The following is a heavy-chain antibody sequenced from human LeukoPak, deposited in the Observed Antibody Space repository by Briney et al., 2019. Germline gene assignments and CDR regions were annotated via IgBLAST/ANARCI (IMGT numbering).Heavy chain of an antibody. CDR1: GDSVRSYY. CDR3: VRDSRYGSGWFEDGLDF. V-gene: IGHV4-59*02. Sequence: SEILSLTCTVSGDSVRSYYWSWIRQPPGQGLEWLGHINDRGSTNYNPSLQGRVTISIDTSKNQFSLKGNSVTAADTAVYYCVRDSRYGSGWFEDGLDFWGQGTTVTVSS. J-gene: IGHJ6*02. CDR2: INDRGST. D-gene: IGHD6-13*01.